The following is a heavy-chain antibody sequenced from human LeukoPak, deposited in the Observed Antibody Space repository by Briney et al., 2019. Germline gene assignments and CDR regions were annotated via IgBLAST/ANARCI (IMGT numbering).Heavy chain of an antibody. CDR2: IYYSGST. V-gene: IGHV4-34*01. J-gene: IGHJ4*02. D-gene: IGHD2-2*01. Sequence: SSETLSLTCAVYGGSFSGYYWSWIRQPPGKGLEWIGSIYYSGSTYYNPSLKSRVTISVDTSKNQFSLKLSSVTAADTAVYYCAGLGYCSSTSCPPDYWGQGTLVTVSS. CDR3: AGLGYCSSTSCPPDY. CDR1: GGSFSGYY.